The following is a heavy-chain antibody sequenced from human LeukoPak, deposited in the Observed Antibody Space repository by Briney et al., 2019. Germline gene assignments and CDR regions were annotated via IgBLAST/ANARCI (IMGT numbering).Heavy chain of an antibody. V-gene: IGHV1-2*04. CDR2: INPNSGGT. J-gene: IGHJ4*02. D-gene: IGHD2-2*01. CDR1: GYTFTGYY. Sequence: GASVKVSCKASGYTFTGYYMHWVRQAPGQGLEWMGWINPNSGGTNYAQKFQGWVTMTRDTSISTAYMEPSRLRSDDTAVYYCAREGRGYCSSTSCYELGGFDYWGQGTLVTVSS. CDR3: AREGRGYCSSTSCYELGGFDY.